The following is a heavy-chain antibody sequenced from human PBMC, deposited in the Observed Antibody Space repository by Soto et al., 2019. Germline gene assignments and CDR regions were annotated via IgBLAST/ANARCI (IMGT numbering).Heavy chain of an antibody. D-gene: IGHD3-3*01. V-gene: IGHV3-74*01. J-gene: IGHJ6*02. Sequence: EVQLVESGGGLVQPGGSLRLSCAASGFTFSSYWMHWVRQAPGKGLVWVSRINSDGSSTSYADSVKGRFTISRDNAKNTLYLQMNSLRAEDTAVYYCARDPTKGDFWSGYSSPIYYYYYGMDVWGQGTTVTVSS. CDR1: GFTFSSYW. CDR3: ARDPTKGDFWSGYSSPIYYYYYGMDV. CDR2: INSDGSST.